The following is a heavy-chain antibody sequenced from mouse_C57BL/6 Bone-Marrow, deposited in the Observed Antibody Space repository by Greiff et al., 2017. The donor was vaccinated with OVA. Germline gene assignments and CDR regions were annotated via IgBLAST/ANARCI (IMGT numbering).Heavy chain of an antibody. Sequence: VQLQQSDAELVKPGASVKISCKASGYTFTDYTIHWMKQRPEQGLEWIGDIYPRDGNTKYNEKFKGKATLTADKSSSTAYMQLNSLTSEDSAVYSCARGESYWYFDVWGTGTTVTVSS. CDR2: IYPRDGNT. J-gene: IGHJ1*03. V-gene: IGHV1-78*01. CDR3: ARGESYWYFDV. CDR1: GYTFTDYT.